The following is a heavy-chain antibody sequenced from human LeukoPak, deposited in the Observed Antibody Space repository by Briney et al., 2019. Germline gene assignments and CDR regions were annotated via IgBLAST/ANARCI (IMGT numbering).Heavy chain of an antibody. CDR1: GGSFSGYY. V-gene: IGHV4-34*01. CDR3: AREKPKYYYDSSGSRFDP. Sequence: SETLSLTCAVYGGSFSGYYWSWIRQPPGKGLEWIGEINHSGNTNYNPSLKSRVTISVDKSKNQFSLKLSSVTAADTAVYYCAREKPKYYYDSSGSRFDPWGQGTLVTVSS. J-gene: IGHJ5*02. D-gene: IGHD3-22*01. CDR2: INHSGNT.